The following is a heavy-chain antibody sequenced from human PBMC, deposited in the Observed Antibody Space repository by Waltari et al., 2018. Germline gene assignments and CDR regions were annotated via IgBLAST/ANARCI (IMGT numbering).Heavy chain of an antibody. Sequence: QVQLVQSGAEVKKPGSSVKVSCKASGVTFSSYAISWVRQAPGQGLEWMGRIIPILGIANYAQKFQGRVTITADKSTSTAYMELSSLRSEDTAVYYCARGKGYNWFDPWGQGTLVTVSS. CDR2: IIPILGIA. V-gene: IGHV1-69*04. CDR3: ARGKGYNWFDP. CDR1: GVTFSSYA. J-gene: IGHJ5*02.